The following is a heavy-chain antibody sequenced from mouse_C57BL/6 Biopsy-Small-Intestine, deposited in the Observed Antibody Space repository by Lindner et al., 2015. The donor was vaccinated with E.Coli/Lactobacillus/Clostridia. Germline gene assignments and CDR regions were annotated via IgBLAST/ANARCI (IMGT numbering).Heavy chain of an antibody. V-gene: IGHV1S81*02. CDR1: GYTFTGFF. D-gene: IGHD1-1*02. J-gene: IGHJ4*01. CDR3: ARGVAGQFDD. Sequence: SVKVSCKTSGYTFTGFFIHWVRQAPGQGLEWMGRINPHSGGTDYAQKFQGRVAMTRDTSINTAYMELSRLTFDDTAMYYCARGVAGQFDDWGQGTLVPVSS. CDR2: INPHSGGT.